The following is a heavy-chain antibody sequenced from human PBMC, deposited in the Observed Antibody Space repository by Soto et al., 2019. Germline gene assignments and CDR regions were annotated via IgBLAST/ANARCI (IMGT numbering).Heavy chain of an antibody. J-gene: IGHJ6*02. CDR1: GGSISSGGYS. Sequence: SETLSLTCAVSGGSISSGGYSWSWIRQPPGKGLEWIGYIYHSGSTYYNPSLKSRVTISVDRSKNQFSLKLSSVTAADTAVYYCARTSTVTTNPYYYGMDVWGQGTTVTVS. D-gene: IGHD4-17*01. CDR3: ARTSTVTTNPYYYGMDV. V-gene: IGHV4-30-2*01. CDR2: IYHSGST.